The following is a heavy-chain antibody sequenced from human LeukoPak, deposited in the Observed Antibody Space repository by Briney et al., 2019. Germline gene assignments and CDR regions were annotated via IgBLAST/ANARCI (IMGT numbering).Heavy chain of an antibody. J-gene: IGHJ6*02. Sequence: QTGGSLRLSCAASGFTFSSYGMHWVRQAPGKGLEWVAVIWYDGSNKYYADSVKGRFTISRDNSKNTLYLQMNSLRAEDTAVYYCARDEESSSWYGNYYYYYGMDVWGQGTTVTVSS. CDR1: GFTFSSYG. V-gene: IGHV3-33*01. CDR2: IWYDGSNK. CDR3: ARDEESSSWYGNYYYYYGMDV. D-gene: IGHD6-13*01.